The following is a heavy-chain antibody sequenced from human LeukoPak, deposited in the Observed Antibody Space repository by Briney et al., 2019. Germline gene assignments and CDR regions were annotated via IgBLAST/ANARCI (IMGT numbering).Heavy chain of an antibody. CDR1: GFTFDDYG. CDR2: INWNGGST. CDR3: ARGGRLIAAVLGLFDY. Sequence: SGGSLRLSCAASGFTFDDYGMSWVRQAPGKGLEWVSGINWNGGSTGYADSVKGRFTISRDNAKNSLYLQMNSLRAEDTALYYCARGGRLIAAVLGLFDYWGQGTLVTVSS. J-gene: IGHJ4*02. D-gene: IGHD6-6*01. V-gene: IGHV3-20*04.